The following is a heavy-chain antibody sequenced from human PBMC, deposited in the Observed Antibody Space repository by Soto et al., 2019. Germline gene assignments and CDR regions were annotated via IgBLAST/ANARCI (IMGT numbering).Heavy chain of an antibody. Sequence: EGQLVESGGGLVQPGGSLRLSCAASGFTFSNVWMNWVRQAPGKGLEWVGRIKSKLDGETIDYAAPVKGRFTISRDDSKDMLFLQINSLKPEDTGVYYGTPLALKYTSDWYEFSDCGQGTLVTVSS. CDR1: GFTFSNVW. V-gene: IGHV3-15*07. D-gene: IGHD6-19*01. CDR2: IKSKLDGETI. J-gene: IGHJ4*02. CDR3: TPLALKYTSDWYEFSD.